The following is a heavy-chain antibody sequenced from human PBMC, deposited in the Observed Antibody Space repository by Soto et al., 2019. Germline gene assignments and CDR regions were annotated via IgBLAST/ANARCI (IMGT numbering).Heavy chain of an antibody. Sequence: QVQLVQCGAEVKKPGASVKISCKASGYTFTSYGIRWVRQAPGQGLEWMGWISAYNGNTNYAQKFQGRVTMTTDTTTSTAYMERSSLRSDETAVYYCAGYIFWWGLGESNCLDPWGQGTLVTVSS. J-gene: IGHJ5*02. CDR1: GYTFTSYG. CDR2: ISAYNGNT. D-gene: IGHD3-16*01. V-gene: IGHV1-18*01. CDR3: AGYIFWWGLGESNCLDP.